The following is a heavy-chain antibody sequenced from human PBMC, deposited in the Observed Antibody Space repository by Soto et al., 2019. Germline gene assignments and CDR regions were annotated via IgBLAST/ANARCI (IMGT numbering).Heavy chain of an antibody. Sequence: ASVKVSCKASGYTFSGYSITWVRQAPGQGLEWMGRISGYNGNTNYARTLRGRLTLTTDTSTSTAYMELRSLTSDDTAVYYCARDVFCGGAPACPDLDVWRQGTTVTVS. D-gene: IGHD2-21*01. J-gene: IGHJ6*01. V-gene: IGHV1-18*04. CDR2: ISGYNGNT. CDR1: GYTFSGYS. CDR3: ARDVFCGGAPACPDLDV.